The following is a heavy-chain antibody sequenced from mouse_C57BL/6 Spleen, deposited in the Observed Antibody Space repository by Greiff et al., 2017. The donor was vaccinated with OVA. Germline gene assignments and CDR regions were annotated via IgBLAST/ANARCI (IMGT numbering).Heavy chain of an antibody. Sequence: EVQGVESGPELVKPGASVKIPCKASGYTFTDYNMDWVKQSHGKSLEWIGDINPNNGGTIYNQKFKGKATLTVDKSSSTAYMELRSLTSEDTAVYYCAITTVPLYYYAMDYWGQGTSVTVSS. J-gene: IGHJ4*01. CDR2: INPNNGGT. V-gene: IGHV1-18*01. D-gene: IGHD1-1*01. CDR1: GYTFTDYN. CDR3: AITTVPLYYYAMDY.